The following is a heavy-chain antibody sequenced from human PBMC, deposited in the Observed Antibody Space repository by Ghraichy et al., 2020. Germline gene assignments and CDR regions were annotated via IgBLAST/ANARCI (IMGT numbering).Heavy chain of an antibody. CDR3: AKEKYSSSWSDFDY. CDR1: GFTFSSYA. D-gene: IGHD6-13*01. V-gene: IGHV3-30*09. J-gene: IGHJ4*02. Sequence: GGSLRLSCEATGFTFSSYAMHWVRQAPGKGLEWLAIISYDGSAESYADSVRGRFAISRDNSKNTVYLQVNRLRADDTAVYYCAKEKYSSSWSDFDYWGQVTLVT. CDR2: ISYDGSAE.